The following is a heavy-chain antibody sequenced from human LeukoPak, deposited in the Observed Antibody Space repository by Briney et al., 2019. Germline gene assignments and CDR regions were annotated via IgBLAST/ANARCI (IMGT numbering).Heavy chain of an antibody. CDR1: GVTFSTYW. Sequence: GGSLRLSCAASGVTFSTYWTHWVRQAPGKGLVWVSRLNTDGSTTNYADSVKGRFTISRDNAKNTLYLQMNSLRAEDTAVYYCARGVGGRRYLDLWGRGTLVTVSS. D-gene: IGHD3-16*01. J-gene: IGHJ2*01. CDR3: ARGVGGRRYLDL. V-gene: IGHV3-74*01. CDR2: LNTDGSTT.